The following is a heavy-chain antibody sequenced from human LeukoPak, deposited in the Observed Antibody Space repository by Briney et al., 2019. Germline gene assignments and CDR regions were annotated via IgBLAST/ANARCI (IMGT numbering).Heavy chain of an antibody. J-gene: IGHJ3*02. Sequence: GGSLRLSCAGSGFTFRSYWMHWVRQAPGKGLEWVANIKQDGREKYDVDSVKGRFTISRDNANDPVYLQMNGLRVEDTAVYYCARRYFDWFLGSGGSLDIWGQGTMVTVSS. CDR1: GFTFRSYW. D-gene: IGHD3-9*01. V-gene: IGHV3-7*01. CDR3: ARRYFDWFLGSGGSLDI. CDR2: IKQDGREK.